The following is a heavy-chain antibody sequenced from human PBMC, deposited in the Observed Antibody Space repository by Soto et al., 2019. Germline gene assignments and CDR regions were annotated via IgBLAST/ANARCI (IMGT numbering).Heavy chain of an antibody. CDR3: ARLRGDSWFDF. J-gene: IGHJ5*01. CDR2: TYYRSRWFN. Sequence: SQSLSXTCALSGDSVSSKSATWGWIRQSPSRGLEWLGRTYYRSRWFNDYAGSVKGRITINPDTSNNQFSLQLTSLSPDDTAVYYCARLRGDSWFDFWGQGTRVTVSS. V-gene: IGHV6-1*01. CDR1: GDSVSSKSAT.